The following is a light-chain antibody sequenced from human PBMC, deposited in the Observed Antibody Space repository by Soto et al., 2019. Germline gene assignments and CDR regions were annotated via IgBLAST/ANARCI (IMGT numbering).Light chain of an antibody. CDR1: QSVSSY. Sequence: ETLLTQSPGTLSLSPGERATLSCRASQSVSSYLAWYQQKPGQAPRLLIYDVSNRATGIPARFSGSGSGTDFTLTISSLEPEDFAVYYCQQRSNWPLTFGQGTKVDIK. CDR3: QQRSNWPLT. CDR2: DVS. J-gene: IGKJ1*01. V-gene: IGKV3-11*01.